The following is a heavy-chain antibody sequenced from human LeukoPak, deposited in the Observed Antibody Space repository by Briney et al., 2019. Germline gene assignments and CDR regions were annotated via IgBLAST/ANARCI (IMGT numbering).Heavy chain of an antibody. Sequence: SETLSLTCTVSDYSISSGYYWGWIRQPPGKGLEWIGSIYYGGSTYYNPSLKSRVTISVDTSKNQFSLKLSSVTAADTAVYYCARSGIAAAGMGGYYYYMDVWGKGTTVTVSS. CDR2: IYYGGST. V-gene: IGHV4-38-2*02. CDR1: DYSISSGYY. CDR3: ARSGIAAAGMGGYYYYMDV. D-gene: IGHD6-13*01. J-gene: IGHJ6*03.